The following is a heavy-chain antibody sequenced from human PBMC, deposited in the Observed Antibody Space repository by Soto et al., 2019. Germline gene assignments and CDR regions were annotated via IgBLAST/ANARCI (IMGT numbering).Heavy chain of an antibody. Sequence: QVQLQESGPGLVKPSQTLSLTCNVSGDPISSGDYYWRWIRQPPGKGLEWSGYIYYSGTTYYNPSLKSRVIMSVDTSKNQFSLKLSSVTAADTAVYFCARAPYRGTNSRGARDMWGQWTMVTVSS. J-gene: IGHJ3*02. V-gene: IGHV4-30-4*01. D-gene: IGHD2-8*01. CDR3: ARAPYRGTNSRGARDM. CDR1: GDPISSGDYY. CDR2: IYYSGTT.